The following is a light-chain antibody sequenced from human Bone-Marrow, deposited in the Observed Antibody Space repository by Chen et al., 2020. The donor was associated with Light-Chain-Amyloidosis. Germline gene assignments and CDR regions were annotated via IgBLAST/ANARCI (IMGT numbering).Light chain of an antibody. CDR1: SSDVGGYNY. J-gene: IGLJ1*01. CDR2: GVS. CDR3: CSYAGTYTFFV. V-gene: IGLV2-11*01. Sequence: SALTQPRSVYGSPGQSVAISCTGTSSDVGGYNYVSWYQQHPGKAPKLIIYGVSERPSGVPDRFSGSKSGNTASLTISWLQAADEADYYCCSYAGTYTFFVFGTGTKVTVL.